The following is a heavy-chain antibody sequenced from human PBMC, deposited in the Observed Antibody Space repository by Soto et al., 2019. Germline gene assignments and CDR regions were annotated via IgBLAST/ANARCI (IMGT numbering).Heavy chain of an antibody. D-gene: IGHD1-1*01. CDR3: ARTTNTGTDY. V-gene: IGHV2-70*04. J-gene: IGHJ4*02. CDR2: IDWDDEK. CDR1: GFSLTTSGMR. Sequence: GPTLVNPTQTLTLTCTFSGFSLTTSGMRVTWIRQPPGKALEWLARIDWDDEKFYSTSLKTRLTISKDTSKNQVVLTMTNMDPVDTATYYCARTTNTGTDYWGQGTLVTVSS.